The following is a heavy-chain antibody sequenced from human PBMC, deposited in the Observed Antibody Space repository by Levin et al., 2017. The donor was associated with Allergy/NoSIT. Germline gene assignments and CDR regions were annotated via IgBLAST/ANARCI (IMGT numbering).Heavy chain of an antibody. CDR2: IDPSDSYT. CDR3: ARRSNWNDVGGAFDI. V-gene: IGHV5-10-1*01. D-gene: IGHD1-1*01. J-gene: IGHJ3*02. CDR1: GYSFTSYW. Sequence: GESLKISCKGSGYSFTSYWISWVRQMPGKGLEWMGRIDPSDSYTNYSPSFQGHVTISADKSISTAYLQWSSLKASDTAMYYCARRSNWNDVGGAFDIWGQGTMVTVSS.